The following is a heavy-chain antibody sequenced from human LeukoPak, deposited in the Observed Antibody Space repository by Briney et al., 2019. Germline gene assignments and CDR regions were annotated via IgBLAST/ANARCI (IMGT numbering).Heavy chain of an antibody. CDR1: GGSISSGSYY. D-gene: IGHD6-13*01. Sequence: SQTLSLTCTVSGGSISSGSYYWSWIRQPAGKGLEWIGRIYTSGSTNYNPSLKSRVTISVDTSKNQFSLKLSSVTAADTAVYYCARESIAAAGASDAFDIWGQGTMVTVSS. CDR3: ARESIAAAGASDAFDI. CDR2: IYTSGST. J-gene: IGHJ3*02. V-gene: IGHV4-61*02.